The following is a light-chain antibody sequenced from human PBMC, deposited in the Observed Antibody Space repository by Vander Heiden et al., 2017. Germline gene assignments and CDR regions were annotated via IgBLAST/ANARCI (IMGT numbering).Light chain of an antibody. CDR3: QSDDRDMKL. V-gene: IGLV1-40*02. J-gene: IGLJ3*02. CDR1: STNSGANYD. CDR2: GNN. Sequence: QSLLTPPPSLSSAPLQRVSISCTGSSTNSGANYDVHWYQQVPGAAPKLLIYGNNNRPSGVPDRFSGSKAGTSAALAITGLQAEDEADYYCQSDDRDMKLFGGGTKVTVL.